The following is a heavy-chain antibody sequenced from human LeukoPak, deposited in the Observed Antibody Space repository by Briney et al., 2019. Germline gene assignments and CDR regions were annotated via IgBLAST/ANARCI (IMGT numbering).Heavy chain of an antibody. CDR3: SKNYRHSGSSLYFDY. Sequence: GGSLRLSCAASGFTFSSYGMHWVRQAPGKGLEWVAFIRYDGSNKYYADSVKGRFTISRYNSKNTLYLQMNSLRAEDTAVYYCSKNYRHSGSSLYFDYWGQGTLVTVSS. CDR2: IRYDGSNK. V-gene: IGHV3-30*02. D-gene: IGHD6-6*01. J-gene: IGHJ4*02. CDR1: GFTFSSYG.